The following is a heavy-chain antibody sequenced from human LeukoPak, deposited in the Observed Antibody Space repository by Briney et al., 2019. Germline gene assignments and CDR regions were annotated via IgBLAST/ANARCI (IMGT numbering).Heavy chain of an antibody. CDR2: IWYDGSNK. CDR3: AGDTRDPGSYYYYYGMDV. CDR1: GFTFSSYG. Sequence: GRSLRLSCAASGFTFSSYGMHWVRQAPGKGLEWVAVIWYDGSNKYYADSVKGRFTISRDNSKNTLYLQMNSLRAEDTAVYYCAGDTRDPGSYYYYYGMDVWGQGTTVTVSS. D-gene: IGHD1-1*01. J-gene: IGHJ6*02. V-gene: IGHV3-33*01.